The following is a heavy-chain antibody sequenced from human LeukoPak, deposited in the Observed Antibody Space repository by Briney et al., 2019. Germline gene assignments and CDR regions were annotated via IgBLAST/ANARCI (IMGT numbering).Heavy chain of an antibody. CDR2: IYNSGTT. CDR1: GGSISSGGYY. V-gene: IGHV4-31*03. CDR3: ASSSSGTYSERKFDY. J-gene: IGHJ4*02. Sequence: SETLSLTCTVSGGSISSGGYYWSWIRQRPGTGLEWIGYIYNSGTTYYSPPLKSRVSIPVDTSKNQFSLNLSSVTAADTAVYYCASSSSGTYSERKFDYWGQGTLVTVSS. D-gene: IGHD1-26*01.